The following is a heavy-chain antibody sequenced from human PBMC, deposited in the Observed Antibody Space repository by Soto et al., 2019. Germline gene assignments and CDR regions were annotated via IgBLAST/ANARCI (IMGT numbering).Heavy chain of an antibody. Sequence: PWGSLRLSCAASGFTVSSNYMSWVRQAPGKGLEWVSVIYSGGSTYYADSVKGRFTISRDNSKNTLYLQMNSLRAEDTAVYYCARDSSSWDYYYYYMDVWGKGTTVTVSS. CDR2: IYSGGST. J-gene: IGHJ6*03. CDR3: ARDSSSWDYYYYYMDV. D-gene: IGHD6-13*01. CDR1: GFTVSSNY. V-gene: IGHV3-66*01.